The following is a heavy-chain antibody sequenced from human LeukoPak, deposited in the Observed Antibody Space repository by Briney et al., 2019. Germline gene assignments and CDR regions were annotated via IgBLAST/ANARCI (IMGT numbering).Heavy chain of an antibody. Sequence: SETLSLTCAVYGGSFSGYYWSWIRQPPGKGLEWIGEINHSGSTNYNPSLKSRVTISVDTSKSQFSLKLSSVTAADTAVYYCARGRYDIAYWGQGTLVTVSS. CDR3: ARGRYDIAY. V-gene: IGHV4-34*01. CDR2: INHSGST. J-gene: IGHJ4*02. D-gene: IGHD3-9*01. CDR1: GGSFSGYY.